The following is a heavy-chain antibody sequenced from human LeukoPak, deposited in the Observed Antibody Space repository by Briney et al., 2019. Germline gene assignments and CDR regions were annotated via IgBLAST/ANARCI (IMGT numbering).Heavy chain of an antibody. V-gene: IGHV4-39*01. CDR1: GGSISSSSYY. J-gene: IGHJ3*02. CDR2: IYYSGST. D-gene: IGHD1-26*01. CDR3: ARTGSYYGGGAFDI. Sequence: SETLSLTCTVSGGSISSSSYYWGWIRQPPGKGLEWIGSIYYSGSTYYNPSLKSRVTISVDTSKNQFSLKLSSVTAADTAVYYCARTGSYYGGGAFDIWGQGTMVTISS.